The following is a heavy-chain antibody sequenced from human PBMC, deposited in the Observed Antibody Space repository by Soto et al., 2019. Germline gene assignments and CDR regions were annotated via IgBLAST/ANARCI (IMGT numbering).Heavy chain of an antibody. V-gene: IGHV5-51*01. CDR1: GYSFTNFW. D-gene: IGHD6-19*01. CDR3: ARSYSSAWFGAEFDY. Sequence: EVQLVQSGAVVKKPGDSLKISCKVSGYSFTNFWIGWVRQMPGQGLEWMGVIFPGDSETRYSPSFEGQVTISVDKSVDAAYLHWNSLKASDTAIYFCARSYSSAWFGAEFDYWGHGTLVTVSS. CDR2: IFPGDSET. J-gene: IGHJ4*01.